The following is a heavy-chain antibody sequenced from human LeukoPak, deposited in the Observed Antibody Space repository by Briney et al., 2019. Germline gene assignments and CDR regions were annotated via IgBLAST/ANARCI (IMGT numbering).Heavy chain of an antibody. D-gene: IGHD2-2*01. Sequence: PRSSVNVSCKASGYTFTGYYMHWLRQAPGQGLEGMGWINPKSGGPNYAQKFQGRVTMTRDTSISTAYMELSRLRSDDTAVYYCARGRGYCSSTSCYARLPYYYYGMDFWGQGTTVTVSS. CDR2: INPKSGGP. CDR1: GYTFTGYY. J-gene: IGHJ6*02. CDR3: ARGRGYCSSTSCYARLPYYYYGMDF. V-gene: IGHV1-2*02.